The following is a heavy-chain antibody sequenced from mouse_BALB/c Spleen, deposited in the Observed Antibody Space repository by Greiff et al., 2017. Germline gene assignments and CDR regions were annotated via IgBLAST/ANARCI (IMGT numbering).Heavy chain of an antibody. J-gene: IGHJ3*01. CDR1: GFTFTDYY. V-gene: IGHV7-3*02. Sequence: EVQLQESGGGLVQPGGSLRLSCATSGFTFTDYYMSWVRQPPGKALEWLGFIRNKANGYTTEYSASVKGRFTISRDNSQSILYLQMNTLRAEDSATYYCARDGYGSSLWFAYWGQGTLVTVSA. D-gene: IGHD1-1*01. CDR3: ARDGYGSSLWFAY. CDR2: IRNKANGYTT.